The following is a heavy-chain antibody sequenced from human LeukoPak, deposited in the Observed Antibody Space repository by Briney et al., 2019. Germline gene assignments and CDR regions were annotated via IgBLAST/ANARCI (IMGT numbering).Heavy chain of an antibody. CDR3: AREASEGNYFGY. D-gene: IGHD1-14*01. Sequence: SETLSLTCTVSGGSISSYYWSWIRQPPGKGLEWIGYIYYSGSTNYNPSLKSRVTISVDTSKNQFSLKLSSVTAADTAVYYCAREASEGNYFGYWGQGTLVTVSS. CDR1: GGSISSYY. V-gene: IGHV4-59*01. CDR2: IYYSGST. J-gene: IGHJ4*02.